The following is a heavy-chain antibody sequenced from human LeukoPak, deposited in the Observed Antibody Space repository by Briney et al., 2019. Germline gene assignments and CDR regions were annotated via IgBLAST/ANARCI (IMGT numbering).Heavy chain of an antibody. CDR3: ASPHHEQWLVNGYFQH. J-gene: IGHJ1*01. V-gene: IGHV1-2*02. D-gene: IGHD6-19*01. Sequence: GASVKVSCKASGYTFTGYYMHWVRQGPGQGLEWMGWINPNSGGTNYAQKIQGRVTITRDTSTSTAYMELSRLRSDDTAVYYCASPHHEQWLVNGYFQHWGQGTLVTVSS. CDR2: INPNSGGT. CDR1: GYTFTGYY.